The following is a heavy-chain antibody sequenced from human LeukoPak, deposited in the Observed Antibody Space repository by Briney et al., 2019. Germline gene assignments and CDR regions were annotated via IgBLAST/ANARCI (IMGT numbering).Heavy chain of an antibody. CDR1: GASISSYY. Sequence: SKTLSLTCTVSGASISSYYWSWIRQPPGKGLEWIGYIYYSGSSNYNPSLKSRVTISVDTSKNQFSLKLSSVTAAETAVYYCARQAYYYDNSGAYWYFDLWGRGTPVTVSS. CDR3: ARQAYYYDNSGAYWYFDL. D-gene: IGHD3-22*01. V-gene: IGHV4-59*08. J-gene: IGHJ2*01. CDR2: IYYSGSS.